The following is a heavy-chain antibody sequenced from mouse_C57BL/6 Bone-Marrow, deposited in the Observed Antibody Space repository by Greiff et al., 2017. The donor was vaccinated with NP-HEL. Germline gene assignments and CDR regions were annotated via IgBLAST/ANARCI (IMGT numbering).Heavy chain of an antibody. D-gene: IGHD4-1*02. CDR2: IYPYNGVS. Sequence: EVQVVESGPELVKPGASVKISCKASGYSFTGYYMHWVKQSHGNILDWIGYIYPYNGVSSYNQKFKGKATLTVDKSSSTAYMELRSLTSEDSAVYYCARGPSTVHFDYWGQGTTLTVSS. J-gene: IGHJ2*01. V-gene: IGHV1-31*01. CDR3: ARGPSTVHFDY. CDR1: GYSFTGYY.